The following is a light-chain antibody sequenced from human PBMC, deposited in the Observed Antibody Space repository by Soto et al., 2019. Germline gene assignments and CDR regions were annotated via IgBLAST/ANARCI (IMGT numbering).Light chain of an antibody. CDR3: QQSYGTPIT. Sequence: IGLNQSPCTLSSSVGDRATLSCRASQSVPTNYLAWYQQGPGQAPRLLIYGASLRATGIPDRFSGSGSGTEFTLTITSLQPEDFATYYCQQSYGTPITFGQGTLLDIK. J-gene: IGKJ5*01. V-gene: IGKV3-20*01. CDR1: QSVPTNY. CDR2: GAS.